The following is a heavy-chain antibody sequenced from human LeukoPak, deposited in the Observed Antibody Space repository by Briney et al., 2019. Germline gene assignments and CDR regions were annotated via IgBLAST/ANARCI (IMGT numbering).Heavy chain of an antibody. Sequence: SVKVSCKASGGTFSSYAISWVRQAPGQGLEWMGGIIPIFGTANYAQKFQGRVTITADESTSTAYMELSSLRPEDTAVYYCARPGVEMATDFDYYFDYWGQGTLVTVSS. D-gene: IGHD5-24*01. CDR2: IIPIFGTA. V-gene: IGHV1-69*01. CDR3: ARPGVEMATDFDYYFDY. J-gene: IGHJ4*02. CDR1: GGTFSSYA.